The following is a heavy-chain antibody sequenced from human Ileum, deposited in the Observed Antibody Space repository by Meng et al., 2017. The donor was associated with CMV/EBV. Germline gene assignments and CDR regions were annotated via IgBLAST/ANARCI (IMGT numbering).Heavy chain of an antibody. V-gene: IGHV3-30-3*01. Sequence: SLRLSCAASGFTFSNNAMHWVRQAPGKGLEWVAIISYDGSDENYADSVRGRFTISRDNSKNTLYLQMNSLKADDTAVYYCARGVAFDYWGQGTLVTVSS. CDR1: GFTFSNNA. J-gene: IGHJ4*02. D-gene: IGHD3-3*01. CDR3: ARGVAFDY. CDR2: ISYDGSDE.